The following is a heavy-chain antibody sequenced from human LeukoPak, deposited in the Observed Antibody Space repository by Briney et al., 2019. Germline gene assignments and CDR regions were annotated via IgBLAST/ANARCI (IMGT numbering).Heavy chain of an antibody. Sequence: KTSETLSLTCTVSGGSISSSSYYWGWIRQPPGKGLEWIGSIYYSGSTYYNPSLKSRVTISVDTSKNQFSLKLSSVTAADTAVYYCARATYQFGETFDYWGQGTLVTVSS. CDR3: ARATYQFGETFDY. J-gene: IGHJ4*02. CDR2: IYYSGST. CDR1: GGSISSSSYY. V-gene: IGHV4-39*07. D-gene: IGHD3-10*01.